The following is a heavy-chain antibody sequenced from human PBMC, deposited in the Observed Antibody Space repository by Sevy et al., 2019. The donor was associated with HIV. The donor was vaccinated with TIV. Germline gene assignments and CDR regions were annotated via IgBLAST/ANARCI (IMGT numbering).Heavy chain of an antibody. J-gene: IGHJ4*02. CDR2: INPSGGST. D-gene: IGHD3-3*01. Sequence: ASVKVSCKASGYTFSSYYMHWVRQAPGQGLEWMGIINPSGGSTSYAQKFQGRVTMTRDTSTSTVYMELSSLGSEDTAIYYCARDLTIFGVIPDYWGQGTLVTVSS. CDR3: ARDLTIFGVIPDY. V-gene: IGHV1-46*01. CDR1: GYTFSSYY.